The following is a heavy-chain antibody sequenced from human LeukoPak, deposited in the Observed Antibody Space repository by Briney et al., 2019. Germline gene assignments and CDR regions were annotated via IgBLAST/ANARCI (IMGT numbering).Heavy chain of an antibody. V-gene: IGHV4-4*07. CDR1: GGSISGNY. Sequence: PSETLSLTCSVSGGSISGNYWSWIRQPARRGLEWLGRIYATGSTNYNPSLKSRVTMSVDTSKNQFSLNLRTVTVADTAVYYCARSAQGWSGFSWFDPWGQGTLVTVSS. D-gene: IGHD2-15*01. CDR3: ARSAQGWSGFSWFDP. CDR2: IYATGST. J-gene: IGHJ5*02.